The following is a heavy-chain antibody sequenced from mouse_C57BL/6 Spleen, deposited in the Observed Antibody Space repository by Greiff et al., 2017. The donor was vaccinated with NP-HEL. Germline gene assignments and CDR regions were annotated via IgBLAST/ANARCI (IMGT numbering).Heavy chain of an antibody. J-gene: IGHJ2*01. CDR1: GYTFTSYW. CDR2: IYPGSGST. V-gene: IGHV1-55*01. Sequence: VQLQQSGAELVKPGASVKMSCKASGYTFTSYWITWVKQRPGQGLEWIGDIYPGSGSTNYNEKFKSKATLTVDTSSSTAYMQLSSLTSEDSAVYYCTREGGISRYFDYWGKGTTLTVSS. CDR3: TREGGISRYFDY.